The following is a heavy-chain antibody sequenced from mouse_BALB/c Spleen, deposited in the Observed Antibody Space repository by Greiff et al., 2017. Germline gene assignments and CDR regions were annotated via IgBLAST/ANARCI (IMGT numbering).Heavy chain of an antibody. CDR3: ARQGIYGNYLLDY. J-gene: IGHJ2*01. Sequence: DVKLVESGGGLVQPGGSRKLSCAASGFAFSSYDMSWVRQTPEKRLEWVAYISSGGGSTYYPDTVKGRFTISRDNAKNTLYLQMSSLKSEDTAMYYCARQGIYGNYLLDYWGQGTTLTVSS. CDR1: GFAFSSYD. CDR2: ISSGGGST. D-gene: IGHD2-1*01. V-gene: IGHV5-12-1*01.